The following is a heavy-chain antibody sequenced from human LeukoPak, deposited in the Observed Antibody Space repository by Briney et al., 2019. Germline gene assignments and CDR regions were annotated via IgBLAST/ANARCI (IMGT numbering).Heavy chain of an antibody. J-gene: IGHJ6*02. Sequence: GGSLRLSCAASGFTFSSYEMNWVRQAPGKGLEWVPYISSSGSTIYYADSVKGRFTIFRDNAKNSLYLQMNSLRAEDTAVYYCARSPPLELNYYYGMDVWGQGTTVTVSS. CDR1: GFTFSSYE. D-gene: IGHD1-7*01. CDR2: ISSSGSTI. V-gene: IGHV3-48*03. CDR3: ARSPPLELNYYYGMDV.